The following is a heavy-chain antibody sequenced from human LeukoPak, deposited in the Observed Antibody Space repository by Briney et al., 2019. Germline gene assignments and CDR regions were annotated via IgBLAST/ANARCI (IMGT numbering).Heavy chain of an antibody. V-gene: IGHV4-34*01. Sequence: PSETLSLTCAVYGGSFSGYYWSWIRQPPGKGLQWIGSIYYSGRTYYNPSLKSRVTIFVDTSKNQFSLKLNSVTAADTAVYYCARLQPTYCGGDCYPDYWGQGTLVTVSS. D-gene: IGHD2-21*02. CDR3: ARLQPTYCGGDCYPDY. J-gene: IGHJ4*02. CDR2: IYYSGRT. CDR1: GGSFSGYY.